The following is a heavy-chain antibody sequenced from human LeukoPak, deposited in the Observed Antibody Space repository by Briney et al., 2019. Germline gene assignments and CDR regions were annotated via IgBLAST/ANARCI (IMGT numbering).Heavy chain of an antibody. CDR3: ATPIQLWLWYFDY. Sequence: GASVKVSCKASGYTFTGYYMHWVRQAPGQGLEWMGWINPNSGGTNYAQKFQGRVTMTRDTSISTAYMELSRLRSDDTAVYYCATPIQLWLWYFDYWGQGTLVTVSS. D-gene: IGHD5-18*01. CDR2: INPNSGGT. CDR1: GYTFTGYY. V-gene: IGHV1-2*02. J-gene: IGHJ4*02.